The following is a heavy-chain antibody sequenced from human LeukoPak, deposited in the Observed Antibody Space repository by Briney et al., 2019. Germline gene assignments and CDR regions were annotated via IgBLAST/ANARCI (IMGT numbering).Heavy chain of an antibody. CDR1: GYTFTNYG. CDR3: ARDSSGFPRDASDY. D-gene: IGHD3-22*01. Sequence: APVKVSCKASGYTFTNYGINWVRQAPGQGLEWMGWISAYNGHTNYAQNLQGRVTMTTDTSTSTAYMELRSLRSDDTAVYFCARDSSGFPRDASDYWGQGTLVTVSS. V-gene: IGHV1-18*01. J-gene: IGHJ4*02. CDR2: ISAYNGHT.